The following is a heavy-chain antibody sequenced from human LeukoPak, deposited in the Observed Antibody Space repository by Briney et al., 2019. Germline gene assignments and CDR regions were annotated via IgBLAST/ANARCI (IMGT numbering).Heavy chain of an antibody. CDR3: AKDADTATIIYWYFDL. D-gene: IGHD5-18*01. J-gene: IGHJ2*01. V-gene: IGHV3-30*18. CDR1: GFTLSNFG. CDR2: ISDDGSNT. Sequence: GGSLRLSCTASGFTLSNFGMHWVRQAPGKGLEWVAVISDDGSNTYYADSVKGRFTISGDNSKNTLYLQLNSLRAEDTAVYYCAKDADTATIIYWYFDLWGRGTLVTVSS.